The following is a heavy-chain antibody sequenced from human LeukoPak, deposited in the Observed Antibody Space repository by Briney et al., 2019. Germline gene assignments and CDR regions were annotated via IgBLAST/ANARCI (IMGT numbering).Heavy chain of an antibody. CDR2: INPNSGGT. CDR3: ARGAFQGSSWFDY. D-gene: IGHD6-13*01. Sequence: GAAVKVSCKASGYNLTGYYMHWVRQAPGQGLEWMGWINPNSGGTNYAQNFQGRVTMTRDTSISTAYMELSRLRSDDTAVYYCARGAFQGSSWFDYWGQGTLVTVSS. V-gene: IGHV1-2*02. J-gene: IGHJ4*02. CDR1: GYNLTGYY.